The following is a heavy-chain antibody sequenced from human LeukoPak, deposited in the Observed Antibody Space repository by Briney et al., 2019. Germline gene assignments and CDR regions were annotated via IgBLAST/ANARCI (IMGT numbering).Heavy chain of an antibody. J-gene: IGHJ5*02. CDR3: ARDWGGKAATWDNWFDP. Sequence: ASVKVSCKASGYTFTGYYMHWVRQAPGQGLEWMGRINPNSGGTNYAQKFQGRVTMTRDTSISTAYMELSSLRSDDTAVYYCARDWGGKAATWDNWFDPWGQGTVVNGSS. D-gene: IGHD6-13*01. CDR2: INPNSGGT. V-gene: IGHV1-2*06. CDR1: GYTFTGYY.